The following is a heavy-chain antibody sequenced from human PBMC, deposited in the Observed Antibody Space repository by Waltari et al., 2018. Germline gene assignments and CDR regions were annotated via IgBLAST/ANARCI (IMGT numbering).Heavy chain of an antibody. CDR3: AKDRRTRELAGGFTFDY. V-gene: IGHV3-9*01. CDR1: GFIFDDYA. Sequence: EVQLVESGGGLVQPGRSLRLSCAASGFIFDDYALYWVRPASGKGLEWVPCSKWDRGTIGYADSVTGRFTISRDNAKNSLYLQMNSLNTDDTAFYYCAKDRRTRELAGGFTFDYWGQGTLVTVSS. D-gene: IGHD3-16*01. J-gene: IGHJ4*02. CDR2: SKWDRGTI.